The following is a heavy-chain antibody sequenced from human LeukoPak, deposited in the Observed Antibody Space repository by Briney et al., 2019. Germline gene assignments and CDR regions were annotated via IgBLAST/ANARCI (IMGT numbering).Heavy chain of an antibody. D-gene: IGHD5-12*01. CDR2: FYNNETT. J-gene: IGHJ4*02. Sequence: SETLSLTCTVSGGSISSYISSYYWSWIRQPPGKGLEWIGYFYNNETTNYNPSLKSRVTISVDTSKNQFSLKLISVTAADTAVYFCARGVGYSSLPVFDSWGQGTLVTVSS. CDR3: ARGVGYSSLPVFDS. CDR1: GGSISSYISSYY. V-gene: IGHV4-61*01.